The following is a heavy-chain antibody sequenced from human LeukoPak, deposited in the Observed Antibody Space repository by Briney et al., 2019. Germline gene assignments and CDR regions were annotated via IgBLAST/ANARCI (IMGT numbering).Heavy chain of an antibody. CDR3: ARDGSSGWYMGSWFDP. J-gene: IGHJ5*02. CDR1: GFTFSSYA. Sequence: PGGSLRLSCAASGFTFSSYAMSWVRQAPGKGLEWVSAISGSGGSTYYADSVKGRFTISRDNSKNTLYLQMNSLRAEDTAVYYCARDGSSGWYMGSWFDPWGQGTLVTVFS. V-gene: IGHV3-23*01. CDR2: ISGSGGST. D-gene: IGHD6-19*01.